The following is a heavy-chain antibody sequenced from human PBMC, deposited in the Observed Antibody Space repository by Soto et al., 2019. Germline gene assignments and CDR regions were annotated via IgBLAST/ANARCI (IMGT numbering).Heavy chain of an antibody. Sequence: PSETLSLTCTVSGGSINSDGYYWSWIRQHPGKGLEWIGYIYYSGSTYYNPSLKSRVTISVDMSKNQFSLKLSSVTAADTAVYYCARVSYYCESSGYFSWFDPWGQGTLVTVSS. CDR2: IYYSGST. CDR3: ARVSYYCESSGYFSWFDP. V-gene: IGHV4-31*03. D-gene: IGHD3-22*01. J-gene: IGHJ5*02. CDR1: GGSINSDGYY.